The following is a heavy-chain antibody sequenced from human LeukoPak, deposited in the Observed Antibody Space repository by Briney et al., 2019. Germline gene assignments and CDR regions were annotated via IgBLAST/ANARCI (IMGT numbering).Heavy chain of an antibody. Sequence: GGSLRLSCAAPGFSFRSYGMHWVRPAPGEGLGWVAVIWYDGSNKYYAGSVKGRFTISRDNSKNTRYLQMNSLRAEDTAVYYCAREGASSGWYLDYWGQGTLVTVSS. CDR2: IWYDGSNK. CDR3: AREGASSGWYLDY. CDR1: GFSFRSYG. J-gene: IGHJ4*02. V-gene: IGHV3-33*01. D-gene: IGHD6-19*01.